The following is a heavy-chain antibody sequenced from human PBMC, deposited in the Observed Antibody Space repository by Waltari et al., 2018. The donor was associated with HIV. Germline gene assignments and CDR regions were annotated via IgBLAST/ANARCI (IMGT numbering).Heavy chain of an antibody. V-gene: IGHV3-74*01. CDR3: IRDMFGEYDY. D-gene: IGHD3-10*02. CDR1: GLSIRRYW. Sequence: EVQLEESGGASVQPGGSLRLSCAASGLSIRRYWMHWVRQTPGKGLVWVSRMNEDGNRIDYAGSVRGRFTISRDSDKNTLFLQMNSLRDEDTAMYYCIRDMFGEYDYWGQGALVTVSS. J-gene: IGHJ4*02. CDR2: MNEDGNRI.